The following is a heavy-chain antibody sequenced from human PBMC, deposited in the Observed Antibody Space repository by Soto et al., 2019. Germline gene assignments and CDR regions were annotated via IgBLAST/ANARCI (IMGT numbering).Heavy chain of an antibody. J-gene: IGHJ4*02. V-gene: IGHV4-31*03. CDR3: ARGGSGSSSSWYGDPLGYYFDY. Sequence: TLSLTCTVSGGSISSGGYYWSCIRQHPGKGLEWIGYIYYSGSTYYNPSLKSRVTISVDTSKNQFSLKLSSVTAADTAVYYCARGGSGSSSSWYGDPLGYYFDYWGQGTLVTVSS. CDR1: GGSISSGGYY. D-gene: IGHD6-13*01. CDR2: IYYSGST.